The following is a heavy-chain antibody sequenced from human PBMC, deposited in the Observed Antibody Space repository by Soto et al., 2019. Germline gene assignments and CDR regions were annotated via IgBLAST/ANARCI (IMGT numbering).Heavy chain of an antibody. D-gene: IGHD6-13*01. CDR3: ARWGIAAGDY. Sequence: QVQLVESGGGVVQPGRSLRLSCAASGFTFSSYGMHWVRQAPGKGLEWVAVIWYDGNNKYYAVSVKGRFTISRDNSKNTLYLQMSSLRAEDTAVYYCARWGIAAGDYWGQGTLVTVSS. V-gene: IGHV3-33*01. CDR1: GFTFSSYG. CDR2: IWYDGNNK. J-gene: IGHJ4*02.